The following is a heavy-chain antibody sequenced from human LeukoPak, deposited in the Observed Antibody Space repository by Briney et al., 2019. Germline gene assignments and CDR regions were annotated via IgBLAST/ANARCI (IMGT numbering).Heavy chain of an antibody. D-gene: IGHD6-13*01. J-gene: IGHJ5*02. V-gene: IGHV3-48*01. CDR1: GFTFSTYS. CDR3: TRGEAFLTSSWYNWFDP. CDR2: ISGSSSTI. Sequence: GGSLRLSCAASGFTFSTYSMNWVRQAPGKGLEWISYISGSSSTIYYADSVKGRFTISRDNAKNSLFLQMNSLRVEDTAVYYCTRGEAFLTSSWYNWFDPWGQGILVTVSS.